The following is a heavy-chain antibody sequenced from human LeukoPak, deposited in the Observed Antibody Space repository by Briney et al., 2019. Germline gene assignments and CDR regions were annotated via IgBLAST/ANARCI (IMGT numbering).Heavy chain of an antibody. CDR2: IIPIFGIA. Sequence: GASVKVSCKASGGTFSSYAISWVRQAPGQGLEWMGGIIPIFGIANYAQKFQGRVTITTDESTSTAYMELSSLRSEDTAVYYCARAPLSNGRSCPGGGSCYSFDYWGQGTLVTVSS. CDR3: ARAPLSNGRSCPGGGSCYSFDY. J-gene: IGHJ4*02. V-gene: IGHV1-69*05. CDR1: GGTFSSYA. D-gene: IGHD2-15*01.